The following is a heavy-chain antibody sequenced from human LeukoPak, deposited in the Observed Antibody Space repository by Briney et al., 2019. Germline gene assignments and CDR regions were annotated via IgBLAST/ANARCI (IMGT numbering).Heavy chain of an antibody. V-gene: IGHV1-69*04. CDR1: GGAFSGCA. J-gene: IGHJ4*02. D-gene: IGHD5-18*01. CDR2: IIPILGIA. Sequence: SVKVSFKASGGAFSGCAISWVRQATGQGLEWMGRIIPILGIANYAQKFQGRVTITADKSTSTAYMELSSLRSEDTAVYYCARGRYSYGYGYWGQGTLVTVSS. CDR3: ARGRYSYGYGY.